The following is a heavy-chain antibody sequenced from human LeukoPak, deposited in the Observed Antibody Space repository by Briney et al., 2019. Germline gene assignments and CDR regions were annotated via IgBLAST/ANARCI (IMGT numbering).Heavy chain of an antibody. Sequence: SETLSLTCAVYGGSFSGYYWSWIRQPPGKGLEWIGEINHSGSTNYNPSLKSRVTISVDTSKNQFSLKLSSVTAADTAVYYCARGTTKPDYYYDSSGPSTTFDYWGQGTLVTVSS. J-gene: IGHJ4*02. D-gene: IGHD3-22*01. CDR3: ARGTTKPDYYYDSSGPSTTFDY. V-gene: IGHV4-34*01. CDR1: GGSFSGYY. CDR2: INHSGST.